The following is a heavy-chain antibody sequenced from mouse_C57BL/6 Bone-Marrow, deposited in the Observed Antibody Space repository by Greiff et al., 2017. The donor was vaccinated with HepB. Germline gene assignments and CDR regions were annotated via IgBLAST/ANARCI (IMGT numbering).Heavy chain of an antibody. CDR3: ARWITTVVATNYYAMDY. V-gene: IGHV1-26*01. CDR1: GYTFTDYY. D-gene: IGHD1-1*01. Sequence: EVQLQQSGPELVKPGASVKISCKASGYTFTDYYMNWVKQSHGKSLEWIGDINPNNGGTSYNQKFKGKATLTVDKSSSTAYMELRSLTSEDSAVYYCARWITTVVATNYYAMDYWGQGTSVTVSS. J-gene: IGHJ4*01. CDR2: INPNNGGT.